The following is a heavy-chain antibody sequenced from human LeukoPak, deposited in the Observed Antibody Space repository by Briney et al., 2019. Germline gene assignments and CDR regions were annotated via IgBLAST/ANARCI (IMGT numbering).Heavy chain of an antibody. V-gene: IGHV3-30-3*01. CDR1: GFTFSSYA. D-gene: IGHD3-10*01. CDR3: ASGRYYYGSGEFSGMDV. Sequence: GRSLRLSCAASGFTFSSYAMHWVRQAPGKGLEWVAVISYDGSNKYYADSVKGRFTISRDNSKNTLYLQMNSLRAEDTAVYYCASGRYYYGSGEFSGMDVWGQGTTVTVSS. J-gene: IGHJ6*02. CDR2: ISYDGSNK.